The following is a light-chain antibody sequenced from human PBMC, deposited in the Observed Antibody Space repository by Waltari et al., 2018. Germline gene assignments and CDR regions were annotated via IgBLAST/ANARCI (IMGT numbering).Light chain of an antibody. CDR1: NIESQT. Sequence: SYVLTQPPSVSVAPGQTARITCGGDNIESQTVHWYQQKPGQAPLLVVFDNADRPSGIPGRFSGSNSGNTATLTITRVDVGDEADFDCQVCDTATDHWVFGGGTKLTVL. V-gene: IGLV3-21*02. CDR2: DNA. J-gene: IGLJ3*02. CDR3: QVCDTATDHWV.